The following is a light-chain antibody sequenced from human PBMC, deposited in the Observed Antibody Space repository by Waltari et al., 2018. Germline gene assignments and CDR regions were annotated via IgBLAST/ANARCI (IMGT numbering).Light chain of an antibody. Sequence: QSALTQPASVSGSPGQSITISCTGTSSDIGGYNYVYWYQQHPGKAPELIIFEVTNRPSGVFHRFPGSNSANTASLTISALQADDEADYYCSSYSYSSGTLVIFGGGTRLTVL. J-gene: IGLJ2*01. CDR3: SSYSYSSGTLVI. CDR1: SSDIGGYNY. V-gene: IGLV2-14*01. CDR2: EVT.